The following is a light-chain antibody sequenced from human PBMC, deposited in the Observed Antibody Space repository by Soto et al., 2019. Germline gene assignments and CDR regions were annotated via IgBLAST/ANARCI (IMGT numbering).Light chain of an antibody. Sequence: EIVMTQSPASLSVSPGERATLSSRASQSVSSNLAWYQQKPGQAPRLLIYGASTMATGIPARFSGSGSGTAFTLTISSLQSEDFAVYYCQQYNNWPPLTFGGGTKVEIK. V-gene: IGKV3-15*01. CDR2: GAS. J-gene: IGKJ4*01. CDR3: QQYNNWPPLT. CDR1: QSVSSN.